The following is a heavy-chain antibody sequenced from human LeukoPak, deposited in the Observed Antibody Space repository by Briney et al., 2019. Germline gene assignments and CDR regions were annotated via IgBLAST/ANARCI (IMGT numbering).Heavy chain of an antibody. CDR2: IYTSGST. J-gene: IGHJ4*02. Sequence: PSQTLSLTCTVSGGSISSGSYYWSWIRQPAGKGLEWIGRIYTSGSTNYNPSLKSRLTISIDTSNNQFSLRLSSVTAADTAIYYCVRGNWGSDFDYWGQGTLVTVSS. CDR3: VRGNWGSDFDY. D-gene: IGHD7-27*01. CDR1: GGSISSGSYY. V-gene: IGHV4-61*02.